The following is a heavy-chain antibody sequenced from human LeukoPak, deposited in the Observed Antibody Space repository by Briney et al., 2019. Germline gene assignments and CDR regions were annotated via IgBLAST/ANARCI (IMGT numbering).Heavy chain of an antibody. V-gene: IGHV3-23*01. CDR1: GFTFSSYA. CDR3: AKDSRLYYYYGMDV. CDR2: ISGSGGST. Sequence: PGGSLRLSCAVSGFTFSSYAMSWVRQAPGKGLEWVSAISGSGGSTYYADSVKGRFTISRDNSKNTLYLQMNSLRAEDTAVYYCAKDSRLYYYYGMDVWGQGTTVTVSS. J-gene: IGHJ6*02.